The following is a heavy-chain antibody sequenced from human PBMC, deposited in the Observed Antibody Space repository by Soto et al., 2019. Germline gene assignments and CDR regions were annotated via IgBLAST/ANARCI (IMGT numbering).Heavy chain of an antibody. CDR3: AREGYGGKGKYYYYGMDV. Sequence: LRLSCAASGFTFSSYGMHWVRQAPGKGLEWVAVIWYDGSNKYYADSVKGRFTISRDNSKNTLYLQMNSLRAEDTAVYYCAREGYGGKGKYYYYGMDVWGQGTTVTVSS. CDR1: GFTFSSYG. CDR2: IWYDGSNK. J-gene: IGHJ6*02. D-gene: IGHD2-15*01. V-gene: IGHV3-33*01.